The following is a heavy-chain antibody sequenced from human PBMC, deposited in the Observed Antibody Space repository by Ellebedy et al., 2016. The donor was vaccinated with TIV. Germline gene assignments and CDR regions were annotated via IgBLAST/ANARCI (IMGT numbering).Heavy chain of an antibody. Sequence: GESLKISCAASGFTFSDFYMNWIRQAPGKGLEWISYISDSANTIKYADSVKGRFTASRDNAKNSLYLQMNSLRADDTAVYYCARVLGYGGSRYYFDYWGQGTLVTVSS. CDR3: ARVLGYGGSRYYFDY. CDR1: GFTFSDFY. V-gene: IGHV3-11*01. CDR2: ISDSANTI. D-gene: IGHD5-12*01. J-gene: IGHJ4*01.